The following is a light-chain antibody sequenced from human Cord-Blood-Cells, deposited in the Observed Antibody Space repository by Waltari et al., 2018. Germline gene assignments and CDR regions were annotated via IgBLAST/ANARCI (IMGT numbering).Light chain of an antibody. J-gene: IGLJ2*01. CDR2: DVS. Sequence: PGQAITISCTGTSSDVGGYNYVSWYQQHPGKAPKLMIYDVSNRPSGVSSRFSGSKSGNTASLTISGLQAEDEADYYCSSYTSSSTGVFGGGTKLTVL. V-gene: IGLV2-14*04. CDR1: SSDVGGYNY. CDR3: SSYTSSSTGV.